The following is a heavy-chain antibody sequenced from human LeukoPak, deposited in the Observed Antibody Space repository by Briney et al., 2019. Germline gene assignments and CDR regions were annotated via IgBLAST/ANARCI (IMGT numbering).Heavy chain of an antibody. V-gene: IGHV3-23*01. J-gene: IGHJ5*01. CDR3: ARELYSSGKSLDS. CDR1: GFTFSSYG. Sequence: GGTLRLSCAASGFTFSSYGMSWVRQAPGKGLEWVSAISGSGGSTYYADSVKGRFTISRDNSKNTLYLQMNSLRAEDTAVYYCARELYSSGKSLDSWGQGRLVTVSS. CDR2: ISGSGGST. D-gene: IGHD3-10*01.